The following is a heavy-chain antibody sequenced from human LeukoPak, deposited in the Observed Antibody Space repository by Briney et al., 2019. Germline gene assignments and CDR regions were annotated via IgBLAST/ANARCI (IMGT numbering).Heavy chain of an antibody. D-gene: IGHD4-17*01. CDR2: IYSGGGT. CDR3: ARDISLRY. V-gene: IGHV3-53*01. CDR1: GFTVSSNY. J-gene: IGHJ4*02. Sequence: GGSRRLSCAASGFTVSSNYMSWVRQAAGKGLEWVSVIYSGGGTYYADSVKGRFTIPRDNSKNTLYLQMNSLRAEDTAVYYCARDISLRYWGQGTLVTVSS.